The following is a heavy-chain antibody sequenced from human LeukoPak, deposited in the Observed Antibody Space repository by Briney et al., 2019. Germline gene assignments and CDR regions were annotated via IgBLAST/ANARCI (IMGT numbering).Heavy chain of an antibody. CDR2: TYYRSKWYN. V-gene: IGHV6-1*01. CDR1: GDSVSSNNGA. J-gene: IGHJ4*02. CDR3: ARDVGTTGWHTFDY. Sequence: SPTLSLTCAISGDSVSSNNGAWNWIRQSPSRGLEWLGRTYYRSKWYNDYAGSLISRITISPDTSKNQFSLQLYSVTPEDTAVYYCARDVGTTGWHTFDYWGQGTLVTVSS. D-gene: IGHD3-9*01.